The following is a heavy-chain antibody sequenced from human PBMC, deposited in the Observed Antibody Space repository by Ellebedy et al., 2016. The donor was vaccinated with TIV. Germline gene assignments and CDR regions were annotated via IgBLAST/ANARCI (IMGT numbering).Heavy chain of an antibody. Sequence: ASVKVSCKASGYIFTSHDINWIRQAPGQGLEWMGMIHPSGGGTSYAQKFQGRVSMTRDTSTSTVYMELTSLRFEDTAVYYCARDWAEYGDSSGDCWGQGTLVTVSS. J-gene: IGHJ4*02. CDR2: IHPSGGGT. V-gene: IGHV1-46*01. CDR1: GYIFTSHD. CDR3: ARDWAEYGDSSGDC. D-gene: IGHD4-17*01.